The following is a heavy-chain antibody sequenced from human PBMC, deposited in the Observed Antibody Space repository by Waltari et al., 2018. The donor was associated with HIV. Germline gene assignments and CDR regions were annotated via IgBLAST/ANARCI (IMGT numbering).Heavy chain of an antibody. CDR2: ISWNSGIT. Sequence: EVQLVESGGGLVQPGRSLRLSCAASGFTFDDYPMHWVRQSPGKGLGLVSGISWNSGITDYGDSLKGRFTISRDNAKNSLYLQMNSLTVEDTAFYYCAKGGSHLTIFEAWFDSWGQGTLVTVSS. D-gene: IGHD3-3*01. CDR3: AKGGSHLTIFEAWFDS. J-gene: IGHJ5*01. CDR1: GFTFDDYP. V-gene: IGHV3-9*01.